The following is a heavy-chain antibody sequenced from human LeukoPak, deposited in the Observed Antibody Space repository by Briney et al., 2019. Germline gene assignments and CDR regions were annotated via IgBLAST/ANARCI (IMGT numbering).Heavy chain of an antibody. CDR1: GGSLSSSSYY. CDR2: IYYSGST. V-gene: IGHV4-39*01. D-gene: IGHD3-22*01. J-gene: IGHJ5*02. Sequence: PSETLSLTCTVSGGSLSSSSYYWGWIRQPPGKGLEWLGSIYYSGSTYYNPSLKSRVTISVDTSKNQFSLKLSSVTAADTAVYYCASWGYYYDSSGFWFDPWGQGTLVTVSS. CDR3: ASWGYYYDSSGFWFDP.